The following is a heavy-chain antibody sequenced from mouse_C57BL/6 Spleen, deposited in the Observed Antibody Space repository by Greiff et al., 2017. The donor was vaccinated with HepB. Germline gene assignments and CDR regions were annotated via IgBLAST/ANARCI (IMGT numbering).Heavy chain of an antibody. D-gene: IGHD1-1*01. J-gene: IGHJ4*01. V-gene: IGHV1-82*01. CDR3: ARFLITTNYYAMDY. CDR1: GYAFSSSW. CDR2: IYPGDGDT. Sequence: QVQLQQSGPELVKPGASVKISCKASGYAFSSSWMNWVKQRPGKGLEWIGRIYPGDGDTNYNGKFKGKATLTADKSSSTAYMQLSSLTSEDSAVYFCARFLITTNYYAMDYWGQGTSVTVSS.